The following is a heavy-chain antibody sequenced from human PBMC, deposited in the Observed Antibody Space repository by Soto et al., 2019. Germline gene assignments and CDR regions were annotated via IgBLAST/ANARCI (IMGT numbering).Heavy chain of an antibody. CDR3: ARDAAVGLCDY. J-gene: IGHJ4*02. D-gene: IGHD1-26*01. CDR2: ISAYNGNT. Sequence: QVQLVQSGAEVKKPGASVKVSCKASGYTFTSYGISWVRQAPGQGLEWMGWISAYNGNTNYAQKLQGRVIMCTDTSTRTACMELRSLRSDDTAVYYCARDAAVGLCDYWGQGTLVTVSS. V-gene: IGHV1-18*01. CDR1: GYTFTSYG.